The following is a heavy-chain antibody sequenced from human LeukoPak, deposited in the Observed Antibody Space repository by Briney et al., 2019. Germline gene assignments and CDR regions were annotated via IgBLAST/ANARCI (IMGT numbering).Heavy chain of an antibody. D-gene: IGHD3-10*01. J-gene: IGHJ4*02. V-gene: IGHV1-2*02. Sequence: ATVKVSCKASGYTFTGYYMHWVRQAPGQGLEWMGWINPNSGGTNYAQKFRGRVTMTRDTSISTAYMELSRLRSDDTAVYYCATEYGSGSYFDYWGQGTPVTVSS. CDR2: INPNSGGT. CDR3: ATEYGSGSYFDY. CDR1: GYTFTGYY.